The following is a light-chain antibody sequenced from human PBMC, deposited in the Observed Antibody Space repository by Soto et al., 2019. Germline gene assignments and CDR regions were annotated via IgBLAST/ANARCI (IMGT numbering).Light chain of an antibody. Sequence: EIVLTQSPATLSLSPGERATLSCRASQSISSHLAWYQQKPGQAPRLLIYGASNRATGIPARFSGSGSGTDFTLTISSLEPEDFAVYYCQKRINWPLTFGGGTKLEIK. CDR2: GAS. V-gene: IGKV3-11*01. CDR3: QKRINWPLT. J-gene: IGKJ4*01. CDR1: QSISSH.